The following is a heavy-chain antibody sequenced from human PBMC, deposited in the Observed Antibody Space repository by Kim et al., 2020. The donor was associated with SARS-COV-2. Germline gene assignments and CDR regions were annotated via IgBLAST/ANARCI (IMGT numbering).Heavy chain of an antibody. J-gene: IGHJ5*02. CDR3: ARHVLKGTMVRGVIRWFDP. Sequence: SRVTISVDTSKNQFSLKLSSVTAADTAVYYCARHVLKGTMVRGVIRWFDPWGQGTLVTVSS. D-gene: IGHD3-10*01. V-gene: IGHV4-39*01.